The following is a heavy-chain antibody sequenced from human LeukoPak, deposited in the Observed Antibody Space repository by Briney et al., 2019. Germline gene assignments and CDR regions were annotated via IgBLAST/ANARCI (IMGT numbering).Heavy chain of an antibody. CDR1: GFTFSSYS. Sequence: PGGSLRLSCAASGFTFSSYSMNWVRQAPGKGLEWVSSISSSSSYIYYADSVKGRFTISRDNAKNTLYLQMNSLRAEDTAVYYCTTDAKYYDFWSGYLDGYYFDYWGQGTLVTVSS. CDR3: TTDAKYYDFWSGYLDGYYFDY. J-gene: IGHJ4*02. V-gene: IGHV3-21*01. CDR2: ISSSSSYI. D-gene: IGHD3-3*01.